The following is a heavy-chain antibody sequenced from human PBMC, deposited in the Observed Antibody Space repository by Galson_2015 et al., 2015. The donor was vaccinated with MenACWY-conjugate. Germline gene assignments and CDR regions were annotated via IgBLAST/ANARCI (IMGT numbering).Heavy chain of an antibody. CDR3: ARETTRSFAS. Sequence: SLRLSCAASGFTFNNYCIHWVRQPPGKGLEWMAEIKSDGSFSNYADSVKGRFTISTDNANNMVYLQMNSLGDEDTAVYFCARETTRSFASWFPRTLFTVYS. J-gene: IGHJ4*02. CDR1: GFTFNNYC. CDR2: IKSDGSFS. D-gene: IGHD1-14*01. V-gene: IGHV3-74*01.